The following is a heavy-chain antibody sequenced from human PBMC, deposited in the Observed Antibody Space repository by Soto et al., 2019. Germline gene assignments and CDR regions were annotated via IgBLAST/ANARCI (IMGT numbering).Heavy chain of an antibody. CDR2: IYYSAST. V-gene: IGHV4-59*08. Sequence: SETLSLTGTVSGGSISSYYWSWIRQPPGKGLEWIGYIYYSASTNYSPSLKSRVTISVDTSKNQFSLNLSSVTAADTAVYYCARHLPYCGGDCYSLDYWGQGTLVTVS. J-gene: IGHJ4*02. CDR3: ARHLPYCGGDCYSLDY. D-gene: IGHD2-21*02. CDR1: GGSISSYY.